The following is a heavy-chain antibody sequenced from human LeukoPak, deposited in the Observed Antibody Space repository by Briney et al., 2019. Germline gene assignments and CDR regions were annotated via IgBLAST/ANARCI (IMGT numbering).Heavy chain of an antibody. CDR3: ARVAKERVGGVYYFDY. J-gene: IGHJ4*02. D-gene: IGHD1-1*01. V-gene: IGHV3-13*01. CDR1: GFTFSDYD. CDR2: IGTAGDT. Sequence: QPGGSLRLSCAASGFTFSDYDMHWVRQATGKGLEWVSAIGTAGDTYYTGSVKGRFTISRENAKNSLYLQMNSLRAGDTAVHYCARVAKERVGGVYYFDYWGQGTLVTVSS.